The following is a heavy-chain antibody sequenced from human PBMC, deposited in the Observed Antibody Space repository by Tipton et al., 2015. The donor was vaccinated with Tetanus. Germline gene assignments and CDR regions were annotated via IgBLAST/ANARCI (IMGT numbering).Heavy chain of an antibody. D-gene: IGHD2-15*01. Sequence: QLVQSGAEVKKPGSSVKVSCKTSGYTFTSYSMHWLRQAPGQGLEWMGWIIPDSGCTNYGQKFQGRVTMTRDTSISTAYMGLSRLRADDWAVYDWARRSSPYCSGGSCYTLGVGGQGFTVTVS. J-gene: IGHJ6*02. CDR2: IIPDSGCT. V-gene: IGHV1-2*02. CDR3: ARRSSPYCSGGSCYTLGV. CDR1: GYTFTSYS.